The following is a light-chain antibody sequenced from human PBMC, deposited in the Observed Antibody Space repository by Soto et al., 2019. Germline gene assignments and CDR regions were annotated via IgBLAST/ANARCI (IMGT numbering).Light chain of an antibody. Sequence: DDVMTQSPLSLPVTLGQPASISCRSSQSLVYNDGNTYLDWFQQRPGQSPRRLIYEVSNWDSGGPDRFSGSVSGTDFTLKSSRVVAEDVGVYYCMQGRNWLGTFGQGTKVEIK. CDR3: MQGRNWLGT. CDR1: QSLVYNDGNTY. V-gene: IGKV2D-30*01. J-gene: IGKJ1*01. CDR2: EVS.